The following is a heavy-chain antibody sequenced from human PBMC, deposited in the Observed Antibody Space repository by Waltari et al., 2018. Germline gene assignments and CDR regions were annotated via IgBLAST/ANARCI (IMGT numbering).Heavy chain of an antibody. Sequence: EVQLLESGGGLVQPGGSLRLSCAASGFNFSSYAMSWVRQAPGKGLEWVAAVIGGSGSTYYADSVKGRFTISRDNSKNTLYLQMNSLRAEDMAVYYCAKEEYYYDTNGYYWGVFDYWGQGTLVTVSS. CDR3: AKEEYYYDTNGYYWGVFDY. J-gene: IGHJ4*02. D-gene: IGHD3-22*01. V-gene: IGHV3-23*01. CDR2: VIGGSGST. CDR1: GFNFSSYA.